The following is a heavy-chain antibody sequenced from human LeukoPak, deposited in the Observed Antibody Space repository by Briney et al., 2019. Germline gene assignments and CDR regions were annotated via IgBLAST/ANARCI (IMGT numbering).Heavy chain of an antibody. CDR1: GFTFSSYA. V-gene: IGHV3-23*01. CDR3: ASHPSRDSGSQEFDP. Sequence: GGSLRLSCAASGFTFSSYAMSWVRQAPGKGLEWVSAISGSGGSTYYADSVKGRFTISRDNSKNTLYLQMNSLRAEDTAVYYCASHPSRDSGSQEFDPWGQGTLVTVSS. D-gene: IGHD1-26*01. CDR2: ISGSGGST. J-gene: IGHJ5*02.